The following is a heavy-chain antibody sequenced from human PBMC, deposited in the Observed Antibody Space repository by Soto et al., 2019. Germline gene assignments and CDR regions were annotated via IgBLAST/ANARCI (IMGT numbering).Heavy chain of an antibody. V-gene: IGHV1-69*01. J-gene: IGHJ4*02. CDR2: IIPIFGTA. CDR1: GGTFSSYA. D-gene: IGHD4-17*01. CDR3: ATTRMTTVTIDY. Sequence: QVQLVQSGAGVTKPGSSVKVSCKASGGTFSSYAISWVRQAPGQGLEWMGGIIPIFGTANYAQKFQGRVTITADESTSTAYMELSSLRSEDTAVYYCATTRMTTVTIDYWGQGTLVTVSS.